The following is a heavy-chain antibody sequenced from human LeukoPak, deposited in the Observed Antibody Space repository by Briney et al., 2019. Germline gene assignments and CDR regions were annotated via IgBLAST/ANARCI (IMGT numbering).Heavy chain of an antibody. CDR1: GGFAFSSFV. J-gene: IGHJ5*01. CDR2: ISTSGDAT. Sequence: GGSLRLSCVASGGFAFSSFVLSWVRQAPGKGLEWVSGISTSGDATYYADSVKGRFTISRDNSKNTLYLQMNSLRAEDTAVYYCANTRGNTVAYSWFDSWGQGTLVTVSS. V-gene: IGHV3-23*01. D-gene: IGHD4-11*01. CDR3: ANTRGNTVAYSWFDS.